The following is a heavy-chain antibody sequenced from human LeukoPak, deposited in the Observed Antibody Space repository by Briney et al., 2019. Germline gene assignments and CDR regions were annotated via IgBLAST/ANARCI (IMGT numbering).Heavy chain of an antibody. D-gene: IGHD1-26*01. J-gene: IGHJ4*02. CDR1: GFTFSSSG. CDR2: ISYDGSNK. V-gene: IGHV3-30*18. Sequence: GGTLRLSWAASGFTFSSSGMHWVRQAPGKGLEWVAVISYDGSNKYYADSVKGRFTISRDNSKNTLYLQMNSLRAEDTAVYYCAKGEYYFDYWGQGTLVTVSS. CDR3: AKGEYYFDY.